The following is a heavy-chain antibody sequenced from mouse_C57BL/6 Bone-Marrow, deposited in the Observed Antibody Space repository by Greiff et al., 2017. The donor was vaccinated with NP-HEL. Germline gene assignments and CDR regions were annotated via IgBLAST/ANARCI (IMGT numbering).Heavy chain of an antibody. CDR1: GYTFTSYW. D-gene: IGHD1-1*01. V-gene: IGHV1-74*01. CDR3: AILGSGYVYYYAMDY. J-gene: IGHJ4*01. CDR2: IHPSDSDT. Sequence: VQLQQPGAELVKPGASVKVSCKASGYTFTSYWMHWVKQRPGQGLEWIGRIHPSDSDTNYNQKFKGKATLTVDKSSSTAYLQLSSLTSEDSAVYYCAILGSGYVYYYAMDYWGQGTSVTVSS.